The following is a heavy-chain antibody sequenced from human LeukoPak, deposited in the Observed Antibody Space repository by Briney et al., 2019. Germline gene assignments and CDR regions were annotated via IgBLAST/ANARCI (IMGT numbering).Heavy chain of an antibody. CDR1: GFTFSNNA. Sequence: PGGSLRLSCAASGFTFSNNAMNWVRQTPGKGLEWVSVISGSGGDTYYADSVKGRVTISRDNTKNTLYLQMSSLRVEDTAVYYCAKGAVAGLNYYFYMDVWVTGTAVTVSS. V-gene: IGHV3-23*01. CDR3: AKGAVAGLNYYFYMDV. D-gene: IGHD4-23*01. J-gene: IGHJ6*03. CDR2: ISGSGGDT.